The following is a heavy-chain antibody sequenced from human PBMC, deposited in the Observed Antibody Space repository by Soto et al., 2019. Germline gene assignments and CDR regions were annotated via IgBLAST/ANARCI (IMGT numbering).Heavy chain of an antibody. V-gene: IGHV1-69*12. Sequence: QVHLVQSGAEVKKPGSSVRVSCKASGGTFSTDSINWLRQAPGQGLEWMGGIIPIFGTSDYAPRFQGRVTITADQSTRTAYMALSSLIFQDTAVYYCARGHEVGGNSDAFDIWGQGTMVTVSS. CDR2: IIPIFGTS. D-gene: IGHD2-21*02. J-gene: IGHJ3*02. CDR3: ARGHEVGGNSDAFDI. CDR1: GGTFSTDS.